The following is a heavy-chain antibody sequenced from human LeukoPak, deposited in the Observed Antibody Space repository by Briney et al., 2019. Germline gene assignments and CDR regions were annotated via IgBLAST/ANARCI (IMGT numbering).Heavy chain of an antibody. CDR2: IYHSGNT. V-gene: IGHV4-38-2*02. CDR1: AYSISSGFF. J-gene: IGHJ4*02. D-gene: IGHD3-10*01. CDR3: VRYGSGTYSTPCNY. Sequence: SETLSLTCSASAYSISSGFFWGWVRQPPGKGLEWIGSIYHSGNTYYNPSLKSRVTISVDTSKNQFSLRLTSVTAADTAVYYCVRYGSGTYSTPCNYWGQGTLVTVSS.